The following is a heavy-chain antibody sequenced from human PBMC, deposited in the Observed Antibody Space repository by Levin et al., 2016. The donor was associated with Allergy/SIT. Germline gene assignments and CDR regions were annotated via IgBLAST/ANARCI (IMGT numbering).Heavy chain of an antibody. J-gene: IGHJ4*02. CDR3: AKDSYSSSSEGDDY. V-gene: IGHV3-30*18. CDR2: ISYDGSNK. Sequence: PGKGLEWVAVISYDGSNKYYADSVKGRFTISRDNSKNTLYLQMNSLRAEDTAVYYCAKDSYSSSSEGDDYWGQGTLVTVSS. D-gene: IGHD6-6*01.